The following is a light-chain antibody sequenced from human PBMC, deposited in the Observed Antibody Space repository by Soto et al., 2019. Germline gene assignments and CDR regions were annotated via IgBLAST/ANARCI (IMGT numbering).Light chain of an antibody. CDR2: WAS. J-gene: IGKJ1*01. CDR3: QQYYNTPWT. V-gene: IGKV4-1*01. CDR1: QSVLYSSNNKNY. Sequence: DIVMTQSPDSLPVSLGERATINCKSSQSVLYSSNNKNYLAWYQQKPGQPPKLLIYWASTRESGVPDRFSGSGSGTDLTLTISSLQAEDVAVYYCQQYYNTPWTFGQGTKVEIK.